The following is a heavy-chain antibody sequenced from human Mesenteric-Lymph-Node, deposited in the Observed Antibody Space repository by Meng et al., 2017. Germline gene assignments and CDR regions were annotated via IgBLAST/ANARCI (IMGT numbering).Heavy chain of an antibody. CDR3: ARHQNGGTHPLDY. D-gene: IGHD2-8*01. V-gene: IGHV4-61*08. CDR2: NYYSGST. J-gene: IGHJ4*02. Sequence: QVQLQESGPGLLKPSPPLSLTCTVSGGSISRGGYYWSWIRQPPGKGLEWIGNNYYSGSTNYNPSLASRVTISVDSSKNQFSLKLSSVTAADTAVYYCARHQNGGTHPLDYWGQGTLVTASS. CDR1: GGSISRGGYY.